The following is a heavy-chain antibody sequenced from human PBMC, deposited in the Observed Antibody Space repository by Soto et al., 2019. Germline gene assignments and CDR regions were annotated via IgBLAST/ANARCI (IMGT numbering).Heavy chain of an antibody. Sequence: SETLSLTCAVSVGSISSSNWWSWVRQPPGKGLAWIGEIYHSWSTNYNPSLKSRVTISVDKSKNQFSLKLSSVTAADTAVYYCARGITIFGVVIMGLDYWGQGTLVTVSS. D-gene: IGHD3-3*01. J-gene: IGHJ4*02. CDR1: VGSISSSNW. CDR2: IYHSWST. V-gene: IGHV4-4*02. CDR3: ARGITIFGVVIMGLDY.